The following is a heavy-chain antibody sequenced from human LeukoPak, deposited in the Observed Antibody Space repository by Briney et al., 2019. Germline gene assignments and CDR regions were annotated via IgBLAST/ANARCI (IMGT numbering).Heavy chain of an antibody. Sequence: ASVKVSCKASGYTFTGYYMHWVRQAPGQGLEWMVWINPNSGDTNYAQKFQGRVTMTRDTSISTAYMELSRLRSDDTAVYYCAQYCSSTSCYPFDYWGQGTLVTVSS. CDR2: INPNSGDT. J-gene: IGHJ4*02. D-gene: IGHD2-2*01. CDR3: AQYCSSTSCYPFDY. V-gene: IGHV1-2*02. CDR1: GYTFTGYY.